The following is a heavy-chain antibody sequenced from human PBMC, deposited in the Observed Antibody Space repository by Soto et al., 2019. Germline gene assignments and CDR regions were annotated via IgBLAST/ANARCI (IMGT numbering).Heavy chain of an antibody. J-gene: IGHJ3*02. CDR3: GKGDDYGGNGAFDI. CDR2: ISGSGGST. CDR1: GFTLSSYA. D-gene: IGHD4-17*01. Sequence: EVQLLESGGGLVQPGGSLRLSCAASGFTLSSYAMSWVRQAPGKGLEWVSTISGSGGSTYYADSVKGRFTIYRDSSKNTLFLQLNSLRAEDMAVYYCGKGDDYGGNGAFDIRGQGTMVTVSS. V-gene: IGHV3-23*01.